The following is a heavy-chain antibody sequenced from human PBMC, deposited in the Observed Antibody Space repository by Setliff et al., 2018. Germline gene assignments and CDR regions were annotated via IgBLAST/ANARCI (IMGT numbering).Heavy chain of an antibody. CDR2: ITGGGGST. Sequence: PGESLRPSCAASGFTFSNYAMSWVRRAPGKGLAWVSGITGGGGSTYYADPVKGRFTISRDNSKNTLYLQMNSLRAEDTAVYYCVKDRYCSDASCSPDYFDYWGQGTLVTVSS. J-gene: IGHJ4*02. D-gene: IGHD2-15*01. CDR1: GFTFSNYA. CDR3: VKDRYCSDASCSPDYFDY. V-gene: IGHV3-23*01.